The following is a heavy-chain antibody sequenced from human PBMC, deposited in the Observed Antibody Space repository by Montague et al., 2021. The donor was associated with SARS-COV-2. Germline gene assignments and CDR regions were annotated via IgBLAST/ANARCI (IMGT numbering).Heavy chain of an antibody. CDR2: IYYSGRT. CDR1: GGSISSYY. D-gene: IGHD5-24*01. J-gene: IGHJ4*02. CDR3: ARVFPRWLQFDPYFDY. V-gene: IGHV4-59*01. Sequence: SETLSLTCTVSGGSISSYYWSRIRQPPGKGLEWIGYIYYSGRTNYNPSLKSRVTISVDTSKNQFSLKLSSVTAADTAVYYCARVFPRWLQFDPYFDYWGQGTLVTVSS.